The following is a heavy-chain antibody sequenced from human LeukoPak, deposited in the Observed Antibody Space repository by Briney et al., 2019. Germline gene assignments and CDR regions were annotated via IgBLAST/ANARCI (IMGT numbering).Heavy chain of an antibody. D-gene: IGHD2-15*01. CDR1: GLTFSSYG. Sequence: GGSLRLSCAASGLTFSSYGMHWVRQAPGKGLEWVAFIRYDGSNKYYADSVKGRFTISRDNSKNTLYLQMNSLRAEDTAVYYCAKDLLGYCSGGSCYSLGYWGQGTLVTVSS. CDR3: AKDLLGYCSGGSCYSLGY. J-gene: IGHJ4*02. V-gene: IGHV3-30*02. CDR2: IRYDGSNK.